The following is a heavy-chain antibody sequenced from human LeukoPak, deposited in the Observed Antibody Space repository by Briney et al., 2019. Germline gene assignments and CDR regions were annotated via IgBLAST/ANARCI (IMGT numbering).Heavy chain of an antibody. J-gene: IGHJ4*02. Sequence: SETLSLTCTVSGSSISSGSYYWSWIRQPAGKGLEWIGRIYTSGSTNYNPSLKSRVTISVDTSKNQFSLKLGSVTAADTAVYYCQGGYSSSSGDYWGQGTLVTVSS. CDR2: IYTSGST. D-gene: IGHD6-6*01. CDR3: QGGYSSSSGDY. CDR1: GSSISSGSYY. V-gene: IGHV4-61*02.